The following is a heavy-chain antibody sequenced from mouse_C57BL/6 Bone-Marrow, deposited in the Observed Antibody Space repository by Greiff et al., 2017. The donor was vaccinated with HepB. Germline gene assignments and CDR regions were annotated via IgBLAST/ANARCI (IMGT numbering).Heavy chain of an antibody. CDR3: DIGEDYFDH. Sequence: QVQLQQSGAELVRPGASVKMSCKASGYTFTSYTMHWVKQRPGQGLEWIGYINPSSGYTKYNQKFKDKATLTADKSSSTAYMQLSSLTSEDSAVYYCDIGEDYFDHWGQGTTLTVSS. V-gene: IGHV1-4*01. CDR1: GYTFTSYT. J-gene: IGHJ2*01. D-gene: IGHD2-14*01. CDR2: INPSSGYT.